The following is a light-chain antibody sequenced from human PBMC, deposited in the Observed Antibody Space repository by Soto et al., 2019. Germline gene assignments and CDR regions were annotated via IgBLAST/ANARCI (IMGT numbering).Light chain of an antibody. CDR2: EVT. J-gene: IGLJ3*02. Sequence: QSALTQPPSASGSPGQSVTISCTGTSSDVGGYNYVSWYQQHPGKVPKLMIYEVTKRPSGVPDRFSGSKSGNTASLTVSGLPAEDEADYYCSSSAGSNILVFGGGTKLTVL. V-gene: IGLV2-8*01. CDR1: SSDVGGYNY. CDR3: SSSAGSNILV.